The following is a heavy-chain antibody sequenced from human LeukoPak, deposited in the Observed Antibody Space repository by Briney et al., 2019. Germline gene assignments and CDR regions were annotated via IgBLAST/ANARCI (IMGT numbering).Heavy chain of an antibody. Sequence: SETLPLTCTVSGVSISIYYWSWIRQPPGKGLEWIGYIYNSGSTSYNPSLKSRATISADTSKNQFSLKLSSVTAADTAVYYCVRDRELNYWGQGTLVTVSS. D-gene: IGHD1-7*01. CDR3: VRDRELNY. V-gene: IGHV4-59*01. CDR1: GVSISIYY. CDR2: IYNSGST. J-gene: IGHJ4*02.